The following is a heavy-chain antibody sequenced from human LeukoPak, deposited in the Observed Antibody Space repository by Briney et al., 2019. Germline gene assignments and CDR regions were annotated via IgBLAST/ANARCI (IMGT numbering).Heavy chain of an antibody. CDR1: GGSFSGYY. V-gene: IGHV4-34*01. D-gene: IGHD2-15*01. CDR3: ARHCSGGSCYPDTYYFDY. CDR2: INHSGST. J-gene: IGHJ4*02. Sequence: SETLSLTCAVYGGSFSGYYWSWIRQPPGKGLEWIGEINHSGSTNYNPSLKSRVTISVVTSKNQFSLKLSSVTATDTAVYYCARHCSGGSCYPDTYYFDYWGQGTLVTVSS.